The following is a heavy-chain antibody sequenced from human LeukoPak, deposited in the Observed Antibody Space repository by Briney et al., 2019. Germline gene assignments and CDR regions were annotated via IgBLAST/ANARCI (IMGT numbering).Heavy chain of an antibody. D-gene: IGHD3-22*01. CDR1: GFTFSDYY. CDR3: ARSLGYYDSSGYYYEMDY. J-gene: IGHJ4*02. Sequence: PGGSLRLSCAASGFTFSDYYMSWIRQAPGKGLEWVSYISSSGSTIYYADSVKGRFTISRDNAKNSLYLQMNSLRAEDTAVYYCARSLGYYDSSGYYYEMDYWGQGTLVTVSS. CDR2: ISSSGSTI. V-gene: IGHV3-11*01.